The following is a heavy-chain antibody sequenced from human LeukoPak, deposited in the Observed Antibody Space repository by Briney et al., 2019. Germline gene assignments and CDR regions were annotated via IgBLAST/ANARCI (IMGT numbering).Heavy chain of an antibody. Sequence: ASVKVSCKASGYTFTSYYMHWVRQVPGQGLEWMGIINPSGGSTSYAQKFQGRVTMTRDMSTSTVYMELSSLRSEDTAVYYCARQGPAAMFYYYYYMDVWGKGTTVTVSS. CDR3: ARQGPAAMFYYYYYMDV. V-gene: IGHV1-46*01. D-gene: IGHD2-2*01. CDR1: GYTFTSYY. J-gene: IGHJ6*03. CDR2: INPSGGST.